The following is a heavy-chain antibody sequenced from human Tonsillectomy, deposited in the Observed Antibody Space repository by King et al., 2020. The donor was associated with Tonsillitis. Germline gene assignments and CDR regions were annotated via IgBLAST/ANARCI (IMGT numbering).Heavy chain of an antibody. J-gene: IGHJ5*02. CDR2: IYHSGST. D-gene: IGHD1-26*01. Sequence: VQLQESGPGLVKPSGTLSLTCAVSGGSISSSNWWRWVRQPPGKGLEWIGEIYHSGSTNYNPSLKSRVTISVDKSKNQFSLKLSSVTAADTAVYYCARDVAQTEIVGATSWFDPWGQGTLVTVSS. CDR1: GGSISSSNW. V-gene: IGHV4-4*02. CDR3: ARDVAQTEIVGATSWFDP.